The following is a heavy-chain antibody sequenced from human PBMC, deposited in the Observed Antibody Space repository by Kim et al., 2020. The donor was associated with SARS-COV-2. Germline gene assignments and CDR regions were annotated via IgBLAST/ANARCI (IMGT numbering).Heavy chain of an antibody. J-gene: IGHJ2*01. Sequence: SETLSLTCAVYGGSFSGYYWSWIRQPPGKGLEWIGEINHSGSTNYNPSLKSRVTIAVDTSKNQFSLQLSSVTAADTAVYYCARELRFLEWKKFWYFDLWGRGTLVTVSS. V-gene: IGHV4-34*01. D-gene: IGHD3-3*01. CDR3: ARELRFLEWKKFWYFDL. CDR1: GGSFSGYY. CDR2: INHSGST.